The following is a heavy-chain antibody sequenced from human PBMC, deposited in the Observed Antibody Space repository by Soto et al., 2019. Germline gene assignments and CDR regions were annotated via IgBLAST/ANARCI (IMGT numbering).Heavy chain of an antibody. CDR3: AREMVRGVGSDY. D-gene: IGHD3-10*01. Sequence: GASVKVSCKASGYTFTSYGISWVRQAPGQGLEWMGWISTYNGNTKYAQKLQGRVTMTTDTSASTAYMELRSLRSDDTAVFYCAREMVRGVGSDYWGQGTLVTVSS. V-gene: IGHV1-18*01. CDR2: ISTYNGNT. CDR1: GYTFTSYG. J-gene: IGHJ4*02.